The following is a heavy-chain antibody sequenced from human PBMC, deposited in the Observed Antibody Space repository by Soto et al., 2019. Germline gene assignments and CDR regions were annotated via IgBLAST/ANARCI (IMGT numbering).Heavy chain of an antibody. CDR1: GFTFSSYG. V-gene: IGHV3-30*18. CDR2: ISYDGSNK. D-gene: IGHD4-17*01. CDR3: AKDHAPAYDYGDSRAYYYYGMDV. J-gene: IGHJ6*02. Sequence: GGSLRLSCAASGFTFSSYGMHWVRQAPGKGLEWVAVISYDGSNKYYADSVKGRFTISRDNSKNTLYLQMNSLRAEDTAVYYCAKDHAPAYDYGDSRAYYYYGMDVWGQGTTVTVSS.